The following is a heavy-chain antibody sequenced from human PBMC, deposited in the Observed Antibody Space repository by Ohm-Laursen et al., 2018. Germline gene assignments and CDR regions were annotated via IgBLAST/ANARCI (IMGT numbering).Heavy chain of an antibody. CDR2: INHSGST. CDR3: ARAGYSGSPTGGMDV. J-gene: IGHJ6*02. V-gene: IGHV4-34*01. D-gene: IGHD1-26*01. Sequence: GTLSLTCAVSGGSFSGYYWSWIRQPPGKGLEWIGEINHSGSTKYNPSLKSRVTISVYTSKNQFSLKLSSVTAADTAVYYCARAGYSGSPTGGMDVWGQGTTVTVAS. CDR1: GGSFSGYY.